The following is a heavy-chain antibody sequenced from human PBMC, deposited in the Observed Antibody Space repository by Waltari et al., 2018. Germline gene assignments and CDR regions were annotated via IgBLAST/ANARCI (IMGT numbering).Heavy chain of an antibody. CDR2: IEPDGGEK. CDR1: GFTFRNHW. D-gene: IGHD1-1*01. Sequence: EVQLVESGGGLVQHGGSLRFSCAASGFTFRNHWMSWVRQPPGKGLEWVANIEPDGGEKNYVDSVKGRFTISRDNAQNSVHLQMNSLRPEDTAVYYCARLWNGPDSWGQGALVTVSS. CDR3: ARLWNGPDS. V-gene: IGHV3-7*03. J-gene: IGHJ4*02.